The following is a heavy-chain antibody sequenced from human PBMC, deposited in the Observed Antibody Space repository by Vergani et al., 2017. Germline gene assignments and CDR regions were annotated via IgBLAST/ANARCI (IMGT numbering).Heavy chain of an antibody. CDR2: IYYSGST. CDR1: GGSISSGGYY. Sequence: QVQLQESGPGLVKPSQTLSLTCTVSGGSISSGGYYWSWIRQHPGKGLEWIGYIYYSGSTYYNPSLKSRVTISVDTSKNQLSLKLSSVTAADTAVYYCAHSSSGRDCYLCPTEYFQHWGQGTLVTVSS. D-gene: IGHD2-21*02. J-gene: IGHJ1*01. V-gene: IGHV4-31*03. CDR3: AHSSSGRDCYLCPTEYFQH.